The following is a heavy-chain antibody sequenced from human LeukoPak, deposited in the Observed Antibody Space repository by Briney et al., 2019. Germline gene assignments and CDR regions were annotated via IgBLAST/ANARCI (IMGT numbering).Heavy chain of an antibody. Sequence: GGSLRLSCAASGFTFSDFYMTWVRQAPGMGLEWVAYISPNGQTIYHAESLQGRFTVSRDNAKSSLFLQMNNLGAEDTAVYYCAKAFTALVFFEYWGQGTLVTVSS. D-gene: IGHD5-18*01. V-gene: IGHV3-11*01. J-gene: IGHJ4*02. CDR1: GFTFSDFY. CDR2: ISPNGQTI. CDR3: AKAFTALVFFEY.